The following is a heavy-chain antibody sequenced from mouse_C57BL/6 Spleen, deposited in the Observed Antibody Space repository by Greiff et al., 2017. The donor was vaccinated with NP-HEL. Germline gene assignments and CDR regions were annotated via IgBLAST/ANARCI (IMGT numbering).Heavy chain of an antibody. CDR1: GYTFTSYW. D-gene: IGHD2-4*01. CDR3: AGDDYEDAMDY. V-gene: IGHV1-74*01. J-gene: IGHJ4*01. Sequence: QVQLQQPGAELVKPGASVKVSCKASGYTFTSYWMHWVKQRPGQGLEWIGRIHPSDSDTNYNQKFKGKATLTVDKSSSTAYMQLSSLTSEDSAVYYCAGDDYEDAMDYWGQGTSVTVSS. CDR2: IHPSDSDT.